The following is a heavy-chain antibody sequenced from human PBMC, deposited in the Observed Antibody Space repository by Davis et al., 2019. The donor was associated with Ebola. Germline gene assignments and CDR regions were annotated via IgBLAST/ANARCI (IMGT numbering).Heavy chain of an antibody. J-gene: IGHJ6*04. CDR1: GYTFTSYA. D-gene: IGHD4-23*01. Sequence: AASVKVSCKASGYTFTSYAMHWVRQAPGQRLEWMGWINAGNGNTKYSQKFQGRVTITRDTSASTAYMELSSLRSEDTSVYYCARDKGGNSFYYYYGMDVWGKGTTVTVSS. CDR2: INAGNGNT. CDR3: ARDKGGNSFYYYYGMDV. V-gene: IGHV1-3*01.